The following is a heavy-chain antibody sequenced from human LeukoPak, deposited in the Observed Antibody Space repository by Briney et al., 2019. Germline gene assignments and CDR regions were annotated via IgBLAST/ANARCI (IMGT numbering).Heavy chain of an antibody. Sequence: SETLSLTWTVSGGSISSYYWSWIRQPPGKGLEWIGYIYYSGSTNYNPSLKSRVTISVDTSKNQFSLKLSSVTAADTAVYYCARLSPGSLDMFVYWGQGTLVTVSS. V-gene: IGHV4-59*08. CDR1: GGSISSYY. CDR2: IYYSGST. J-gene: IGHJ4*02. CDR3: ARLSPGSLDMFVY. D-gene: IGHD3/OR15-3a*01.